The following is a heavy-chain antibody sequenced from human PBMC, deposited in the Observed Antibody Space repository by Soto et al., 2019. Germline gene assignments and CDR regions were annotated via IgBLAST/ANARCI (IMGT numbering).Heavy chain of an antibody. D-gene: IGHD3-22*01. CDR3: ARDRSGSPLYGMDV. V-gene: IGHV4-59*01. J-gene: IGHJ6*02. CDR1: GGSISSYY. Sequence: SAILSLTCTVSGGSISSYYWSWIRQPPGKGLEWIGYIYYIGSTNYNPSLKSRVTISVDTSKNQFSLKLSSVTAADTAVYYCARDRSGSPLYGMDVWGQGTTVTVSS. CDR2: IYYIGST.